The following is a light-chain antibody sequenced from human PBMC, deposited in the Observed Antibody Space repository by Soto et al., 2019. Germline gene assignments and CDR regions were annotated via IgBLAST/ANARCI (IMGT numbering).Light chain of an antibody. V-gene: IGKV1-5*03. CDR1: QSISTW. Sequence: DIQMTQSPSTLSASVGDRVTITCRASQSISTWLVWYQQKPGKAPRLLIYTASSLESGVPSRFSGGGSGTEFTLTISSLQPDDFATDYCEQHKSYPRTFGQGTKVEIK. CDR2: TAS. J-gene: IGKJ1*01. CDR3: EQHKSYPRT.